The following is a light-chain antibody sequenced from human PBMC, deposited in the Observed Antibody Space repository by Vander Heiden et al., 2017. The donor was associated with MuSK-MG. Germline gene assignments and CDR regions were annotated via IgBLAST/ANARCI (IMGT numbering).Light chain of an antibody. CDR3: QQCDRALTWT. CDR1: QSISTY. J-gene: IGKJ1*01. Sequence: DIQMTQSPSSLSASVGDRVTITCRASQSISTYLNWYQQKPGKAPKLLIYAASSLQSGVPSRFSGYGSGTDFTLTISSLQPEDFATYYCQQCDRALTWTFGQGTKVEIK. V-gene: IGKV1-39*01. CDR2: AAS.